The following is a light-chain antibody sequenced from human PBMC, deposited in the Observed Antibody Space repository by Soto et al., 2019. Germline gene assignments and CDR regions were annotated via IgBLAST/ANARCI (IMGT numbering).Light chain of an antibody. J-gene: IGKJ2*01. CDR1: QTISSW. V-gene: IGKV1-5*03. Sequence: DIQMTQSPSTLSASVGDRVTITCRASQTISSWLAWYQQKPGKAPKLLIYKASSLESGVPSRFSGSGSGTEFTLTISSLQPDDFATYYGQQYNSPYTFGQGTKLESK. CDR3: QQYNSPYT. CDR2: KAS.